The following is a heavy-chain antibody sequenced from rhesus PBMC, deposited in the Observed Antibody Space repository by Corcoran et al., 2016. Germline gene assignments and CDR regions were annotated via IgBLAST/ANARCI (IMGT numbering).Heavy chain of an antibody. CDR1: GYTFTDYY. D-gene: IGHD6-25*01. V-gene: IGHV1-111*02. J-gene: IGHJ4*01. CDR2: VYPEDGEA. Sequence: EVQLVPSGAEVKKPGASVKISCKASGYTFTDYYLHWVRQAPGKGLAWMGRVYPEDGEADYAQKFQARVTITADTSTDTAYMELSSLRSEDTAMYYCATDGVVAAVYWGQGVLVTVSS. CDR3: ATDGVVAAVY.